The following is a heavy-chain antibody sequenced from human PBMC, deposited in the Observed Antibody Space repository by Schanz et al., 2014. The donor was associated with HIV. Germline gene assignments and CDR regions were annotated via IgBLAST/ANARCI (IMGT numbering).Heavy chain of an antibody. Sequence: EVHLLESGGGLVQPGGSLRLSCAASGFAFSNYAMSWVRQAPGKGLEWVSSITEGGGRTYYADSVNGRFTISRDNSKNTLYLQMTTLRTEDTAVYYCAKPEYDSSGNSQSHFDYWGQGTLVTVSS. CDR3: AKPEYDSSGNSQSHFDY. CDR2: ITEGGGRT. CDR1: GFAFSNYA. V-gene: IGHV3-23*01. J-gene: IGHJ4*02. D-gene: IGHD3-22*01.